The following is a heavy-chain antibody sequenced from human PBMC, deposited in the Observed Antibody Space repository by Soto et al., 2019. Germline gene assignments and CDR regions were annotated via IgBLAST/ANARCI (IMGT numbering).Heavy chain of an antibody. J-gene: IGHJ5*02. V-gene: IGHV1-69*12. CDR1: GGTFSSYA. Sequence: QVQLVQSGAEVKKPGSSVKVSCKASGGTFSSYAISWVRQAPGQGLEWMGGIIPIFGTANYAQKFHGKVTITADESTSTSYMELSSLRSEDTAVYYCANQQLVLEWFAPWGQGSLDTVSS. CDR3: ANQQLVLEWFAP. CDR2: IIPIFGTA. D-gene: IGHD6-13*01.